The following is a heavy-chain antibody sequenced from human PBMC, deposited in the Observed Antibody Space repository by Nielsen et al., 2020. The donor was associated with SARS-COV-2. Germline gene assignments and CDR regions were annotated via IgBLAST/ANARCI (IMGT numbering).Heavy chain of an antibody. CDR1: GGSISSGDYY. J-gene: IGHJ6*02. V-gene: IGHV4-30-4*01. CDR3: ASSARYYYYGMDV. D-gene: IGHD3-10*01. Sequence: LRLSCTVSGGSISSGDYYWSWIRQPPGKGLEWIGYIYYSGSTYYNPSLKSRVTISVDTSKNQFSLKLSSVTAADTALYYCASSARYYYYGMDVWGQGTTVTVSS. CDR2: IYYSGST.